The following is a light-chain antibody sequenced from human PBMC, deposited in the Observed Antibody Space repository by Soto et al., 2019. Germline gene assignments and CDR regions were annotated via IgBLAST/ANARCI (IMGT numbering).Light chain of an antibody. J-gene: IGLJ2*01. CDR1: KLGDKY. Sequence: SYELTQPPSVSVSPGQTASITCSGDKLGDKYACWYQQKPGQPPVLVIYQDSKRPSGIPERFSGSNSGNTATLTISGTQAMDEADYYCQAWDSSTACVVFGGGTKLTVL. CDR3: QAWDSSTACVV. V-gene: IGLV3-1*01. CDR2: QDS.